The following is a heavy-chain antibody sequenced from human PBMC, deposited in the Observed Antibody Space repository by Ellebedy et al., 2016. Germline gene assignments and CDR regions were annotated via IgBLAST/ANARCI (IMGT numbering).Heavy chain of an antibody. CDR2: INPNSGGT. D-gene: IGHD6-13*01. Sequence: ASVKVSCXASGYTFTGYYMHWVRQAPGQGLEWMGWINPNSGGTNYAQKFQGRVTMTEDTSTDTAYMELSSLRSEDTAVYYCATVAAAGTPPPDRPFDYWGQGTLVTVSS. J-gene: IGHJ4*02. CDR1: GYTFTGYY. CDR3: ATVAAAGTPPPDRPFDY. V-gene: IGHV1-2*02.